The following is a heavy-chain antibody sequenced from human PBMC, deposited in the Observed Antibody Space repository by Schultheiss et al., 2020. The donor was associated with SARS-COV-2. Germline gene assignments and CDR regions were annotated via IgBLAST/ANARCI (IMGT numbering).Heavy chain of an antibody. CDR1: GYSISSGYY. Sequence: SETLSLTCAVSGYSISSGYYWGWIRQPPGKGLEWIGYIYYSGSTYYNPSLKSRVTISVDTSKNQFSLKLSSVTAADTAVYYCARDSSSSWYFSYYYYGMDVWGQGTTVTVSS. CDR3: ARDSSSSWYFSYYYYGMDV. J-gene: IGHJ6*02. V-gene: IGHV4-38-2*02. CDR2: IYYSGST. D-gene: IGHD6-13*01.